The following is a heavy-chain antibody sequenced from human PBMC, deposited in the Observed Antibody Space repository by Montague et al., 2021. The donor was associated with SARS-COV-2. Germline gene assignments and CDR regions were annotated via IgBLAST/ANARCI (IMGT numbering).Heavy chain of an antibody. Sequence: SETLSLTCTVSGGSISSYYWSWIRQPPGKGLEWIGYIYYSGSTNYNPSLKSRVTISVDTSKNQFSLKLSSVTAADTAVYYCARYYYACWSGYYSHFYFDYWGQGTLVTVSS. V-gene: IGHV4-59*01. CDR1: GGSISSYY. D-gene: IGHD3-3*01. CDR3: ARYYYACWSGYYSHFYFDY. CDR2: IYYSGST. J-gene: IGHJ4*02.